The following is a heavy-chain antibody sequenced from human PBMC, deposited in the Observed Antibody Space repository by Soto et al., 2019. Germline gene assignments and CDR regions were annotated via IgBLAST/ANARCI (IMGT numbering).Heavy chain of an antibody. CDR2: ISAYNGNT. D-gene: IGHD2-2*02. Sequence: QVQLVQSGAEVKKPGASVKVSCKASGYTFTSYGISWVRQAPGQGLEWMGWISAYNGNTNYAQKLQGRVTMTTDTPTSTDYMELRSLRSDDTAVYYCARCGYCSSTSCYNDYYYYGMDVWGQGTTVTVSS. J-gene: IGHJ6*02. CDR1: GYTFTSYG. CDR3: ARCGYCSSTSCYNDYYYYGMDV. V-gene: IGHV1-18*04.